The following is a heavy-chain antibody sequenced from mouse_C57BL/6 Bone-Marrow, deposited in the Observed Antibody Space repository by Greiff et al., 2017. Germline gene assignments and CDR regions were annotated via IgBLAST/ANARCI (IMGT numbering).Heavy chain of an antibody. CDR2: IWSGGST. J-gene: IGHJ3*01. Sequence: QVQLQQSGPGLVQPSQSLSISCTASGFSLTSYGVHWVRQSPGKGLEWLGVIWSGGSTDYNAAFISRLSIRKDNSKSQVFIKMNRLQAVDTAVYYWASSLFAYWGQGTLVTVSA. CDR1: GFSLTSYG. CDR3: ASSLFAY. V-gene: IGHV2-2*01.